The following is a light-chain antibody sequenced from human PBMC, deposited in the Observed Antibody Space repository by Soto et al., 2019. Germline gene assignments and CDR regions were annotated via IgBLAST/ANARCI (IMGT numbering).Light chain of an antibody. V-gene: IGKV3-11*01. Sequence: EIVLTQSPATLSLTAGERATLSCRASQSVSSYLAWYQQKPGQAPRLLIYDASNRATGIPARFSGSGSGTDFTLTISSLEPEGFAVYYCQQRSNWPPTWTFGQGTKVEIK. CDR2: DAS. J-gene: IGKJ1*01. CDR3: QQRSNWPPTWT. CDR1: QSVSSY.